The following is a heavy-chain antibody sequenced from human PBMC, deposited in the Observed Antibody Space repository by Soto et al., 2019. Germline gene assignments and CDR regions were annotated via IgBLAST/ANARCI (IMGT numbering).Heavy chain of an antibody. CDR3: ARGEYQLLWISEDLTDFDY. Sequence: QVQLVESGGGVVQPGRSLRLSCAASGFTFSSYGMHWVRQAPGKGLEWVAVIWYDGSNKYYADSVKGRFTISRDNSKNTLYLKMNSLRAEDTAVYYCARGEYQLLWISEDLTDFDYWGQGTLVTVSS. J-gene: IGHJ4*02. CDR2: IWYDGSNK. D-gene: IGHD2-2*01. V-gene: IGHV3-33*01. CDR1: GFTFSSYG.